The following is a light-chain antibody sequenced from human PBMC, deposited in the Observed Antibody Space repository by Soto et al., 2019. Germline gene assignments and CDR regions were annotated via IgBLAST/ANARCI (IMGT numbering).Light chain of an antibody. CDR2: DNN. Sequence: QSALTQPPSVSAAPGQKVTISCSGSSSNIGKNYVSWYQQLPGTAPKLLIYDNNKRPSGIPDRFSGSKSGTSATLGITGLQTGDEADYYCGSWDSSLSAKVFGGGTKVTVL. CDR1: SSNIGKNY. J-gene: IGLJ2*01. CDR3: GSWDSSLSAKV. V-gene: IGLV1-51*01.